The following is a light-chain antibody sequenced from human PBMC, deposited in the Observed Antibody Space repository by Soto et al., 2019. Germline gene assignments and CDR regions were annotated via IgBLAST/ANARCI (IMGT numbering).Light chain of an antibody. CDR2: LTS. CDR1: QSLLQTNGYTY. CDR3: MQSLQTPPWT. V-gene: IGKV2-28*01. J-gene: IGKJ1*01. Sequence: DIVMTQSPLSLPVTPGEPASISCRSSQSLLQTNGYTYLDWYPQKPGQSPQLLIYLTSIRASGVPDRFSGSGSGTEFTLKISKVEAEDVGVYYCMQSLQTPPWTFGPGTKVDIK.